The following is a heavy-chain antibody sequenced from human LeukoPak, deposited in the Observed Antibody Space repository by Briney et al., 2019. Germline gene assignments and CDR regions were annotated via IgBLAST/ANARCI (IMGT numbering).Heavy chain of an antibody. CDR2: INPNSGGS. J-gene: IGHJ3*02. V-gene: IGHV1-2*02. CDR3: ARGRLRGAFDI. CDR1: GYTFTGYY. Sequence: GASVKVSCKTSGYTFTGYYIHWVRQAPGQGLEWMGWINPNSGGSNYGQQFQGRVTMTRDTSISTAYMELSRLRSDDTAVYYCARGRLRGAFDIWGQGTMVTVSS. D-gene: IGHD3-10*01.